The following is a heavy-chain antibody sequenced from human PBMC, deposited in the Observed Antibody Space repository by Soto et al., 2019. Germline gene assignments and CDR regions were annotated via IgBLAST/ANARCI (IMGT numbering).Heavy chain of an antibody. CDR3: ARLQCISPNCVPLEP. CDR2: IYYSGST. Sequence: SETLSLTCTVSGGSISSSSYYRGWIRQPPGKGLEWIGSIYYSGSTSYNPSLQSRVTMSVDTSKNQLSLKVSSVTAADTAVYYCARLQCISPNCVPLEPWGQGTLVTV. CDR1: GGSISSSSYY. V-gene: IGHV4-39*01. J-gene: IGHJ5*02. D-gene: IGHD3-3*02.